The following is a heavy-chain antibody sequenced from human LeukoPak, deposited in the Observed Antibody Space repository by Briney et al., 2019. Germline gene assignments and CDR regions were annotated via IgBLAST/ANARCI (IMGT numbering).Heavy chain of an antibody. Sequence: ASVKVSCKVSGYTHTEVAIHWVRQAPGKGLEWMGGLDPEDGETVYARKFQGRVTMTEDTSTDTAYMELSSLRSEDTAVYYCATNLGYDFWSGQDRIHYWGQGTLVTVSS. CDR2: LDPEDGET. CDR3: ATNLGYDFWSGQDRIHY. D-gene: IGHD3-3*01. J-gene: IGHJ4*02. CDR1: GYTHTEVA. V-gene: IGHV1-24*01.